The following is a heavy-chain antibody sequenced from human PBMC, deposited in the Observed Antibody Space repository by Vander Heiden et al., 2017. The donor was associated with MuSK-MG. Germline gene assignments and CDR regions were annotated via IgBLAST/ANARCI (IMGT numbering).Heavy chain of an antibody. J-gene: IGHJ6*03. CDR3: ARAGNYYYYYMDV. Sequence: EVQLVESGGGLVKPGGSLSLSCAASGFTFSDYSMNWVRQAPGKGLEWFSSISGSSNYIYYADSVKGRFTISRDNAKNSLYLQMNSLRAEDTAVYDGARAGNYYYYYMDVWGTGTTGTVSS. V-gene: IGHV3-21*01. CDR2: ISGSSNYI. CDR1: GFTFSDYS.